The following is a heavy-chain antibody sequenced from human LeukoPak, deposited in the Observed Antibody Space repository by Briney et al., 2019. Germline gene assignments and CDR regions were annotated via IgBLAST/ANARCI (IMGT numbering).Heavy chain of an antibody. CDR3: TRARRRFDP. J-gene: IGHJ5*02. CDR2: INHSGST. Sequence: SETLSLTCAVYGGSFSGYYWSWIRQPPGKGLEWIGEINHSGSTNYNPSLKSRVTISVDTSKNQFSLKLSSVTAADTAVYYCTRARRRFDPWGQGTLVTVSS. V-gene: IGHV4-34*01. CDR1: GGSFSGYY.